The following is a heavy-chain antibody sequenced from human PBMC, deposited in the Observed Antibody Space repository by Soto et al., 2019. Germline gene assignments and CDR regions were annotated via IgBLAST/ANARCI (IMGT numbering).Heavy chain of an antibody. D-gene: IGHD3-22*01. Sequence: SETLSLTCGVSGDSITSTAFWSWVRQPPGKGLEWIGEIYHSGATNSNPSLKSRVTMSVDKSKSQFSLRLSSVTAADTALYYCARVSKDASGYYYGAFDIWGQGTMVT. J-gene: IGHJ3*02. V-gene: IGHV4-4*02. CDR3: ARVSKDASGYYYGAFDI. CDR2: IYHSGAT. CDR1: GDSITSTAF.